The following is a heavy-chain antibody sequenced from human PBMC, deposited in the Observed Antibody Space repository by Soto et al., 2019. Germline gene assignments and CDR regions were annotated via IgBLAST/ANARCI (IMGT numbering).Heavy chain of an antibody. V-gene: IGHV3-30*18. J-gene: IGHJ6*02. D-gene: IGHD3-22*01. Sequence: GGSLRLSCAASGFTFSSYGMHWVRQAPGKGLEWVVVISYDGSNKYYADSVKGRFTISRDNSKNTLYLQMNSLRAEDTAVYYCAKDRPTYYYDSTGYGMDVWGQGTTVTVSS. CDR2: ISYDGSNK. CDR3: AKDRPTYYYDSTGYGMDV. CDR1: GFTFSSYG.